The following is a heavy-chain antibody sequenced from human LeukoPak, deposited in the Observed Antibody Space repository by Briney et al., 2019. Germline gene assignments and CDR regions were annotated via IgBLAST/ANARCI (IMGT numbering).Heavy chain of an antibody. CDR2: INHSGST. CDR3: ARGNYYGSGSDY. D-gene: IGHD3-10*01. J-gene: IGHJ4*02. Sequence: SETLSHACAVYGGSFSGYYWSWIRQPPRKGLEWIGEINHSGSTNYNPSLKSRVTISVDTSKNQFSLKLSSVTAADTAVYYCARGNYYGSGSDYWGQGTLVTVSS. CDR1: GGSFSGYY. V-gene: IGHV4-34*01.